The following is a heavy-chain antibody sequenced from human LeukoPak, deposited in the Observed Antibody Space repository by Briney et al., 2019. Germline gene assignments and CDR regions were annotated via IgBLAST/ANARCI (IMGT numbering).Heavy chain of an antibody. CDR2: ISAYNGNT. D-gene: IGHD3-22*01. CDR1: GYTFTSYG. V-gene: IGHV1-18*01. CDR3: ARARLGSYYYDSSGYYSDY. Sequence: ASVKVSCKASGYTFTSYGISWVRQAPGQGLEWMGWISAYNGNTNYAQKLQGRVTMTTDTSTSTAYMELRSLRSDDTAVYYCARARLGSYYYDSSGYYSDYWGQGTLVTVSS. J-gene: IGHJ4*02.